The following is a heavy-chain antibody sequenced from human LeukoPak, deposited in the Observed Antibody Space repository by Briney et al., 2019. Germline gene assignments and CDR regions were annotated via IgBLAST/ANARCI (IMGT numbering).Heavy chain of an antibody. D-gene: IGHD1-26*01. CDR2: ISSSGSTI. CDR1: GFTFSSYE. CDR3: ARDSGNYFDAFDI. V-gene: IGHV3-48*03. Sequence: PGGSLRLSCAASGFTFSSYEMNWVRQAPGKRLEWVSYISSSGSTIYYADSVKGRFTISRDNAKNSLYLQMNSLRAEDTAVYYCARDSGNYFDAFDIWGQGTMVTVSS. J-gene: IGHJ3*02.